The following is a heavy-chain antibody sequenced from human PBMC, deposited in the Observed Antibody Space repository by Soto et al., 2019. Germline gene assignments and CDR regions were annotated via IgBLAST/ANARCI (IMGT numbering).Heavy chain of an antibody. CDR3: ATAIGNVVRPFQT. CDR2: ISIGGTT. D-gene: IGHD2-15*01. Sequence: SETLSLTCAVSGVSISSPNYYWGWIRQPPGKGLEWVGTISIGGTTYYSPSLKSRVPMSVDTFKNQFSLKLTSVTAADTPVYYCATAIGNVVRPFQTWGTGALVTVPS. J-gene: IGHJ5*02. CDR1: GVSISSPNYY. V-gene: IGHV4-39*01.